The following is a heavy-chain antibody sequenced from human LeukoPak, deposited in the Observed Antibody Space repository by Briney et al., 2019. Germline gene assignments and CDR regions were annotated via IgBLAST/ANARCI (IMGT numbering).Heavy chain of an antibody. J-gene: IGHJ3*02. Sequence: KPSETLSLTCTVSGGSISSYYWSWIRQPPGKGLEWIGYIYYSGSTNYNPSLKSRVTISVDTSKNQFSLKLSSVTAADTAVYYCARWGRLLWFGEKIHLAFDIWGQGTMVTVSS. V-gene: IGHV4-59*01. CDR2: IYYSGST. CDR3: ARWGRLLWFGEKIHLAFDI. CDR1: GGSISSYY. D-gene: IGHD3-10*01.